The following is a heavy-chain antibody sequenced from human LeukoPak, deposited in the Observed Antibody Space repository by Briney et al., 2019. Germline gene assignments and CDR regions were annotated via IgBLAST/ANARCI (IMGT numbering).Heavy chain of an antibody. J-gene: IGHJ4*02. CDR3: AKDQDYGDYVVLGY. CDR2: ISGSSGNS. V-gene: IGHV3-23*01. CDR1: GFTFSSYV. D-gene: IGHD4-17*01. Sequence: PGGFLRLSCAASGFTFSSYVMSWVRQAPGKGLEWVSSISGSSGNSDYADSVKGRFTISRDNSKNTLYLQMNSLRAEDTAVYYCAKDQDYGDYVVLGYWGQGTLVTVSS.